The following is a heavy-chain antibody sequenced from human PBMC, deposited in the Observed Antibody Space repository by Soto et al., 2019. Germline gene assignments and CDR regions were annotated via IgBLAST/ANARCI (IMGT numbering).Heavy chain of an antibody. CDR2: IYYSGST. Sequence: PSETLSLTCTVSGGSISSSSYYWGWIRQPPGKGLEWIGSIYYSGSTYYNPSLKSRVTISVDTSKNQFPLKLSSVTAADTAVYYCARRSIAARHGGWFDPWGQGTLVTVSS. J-gene: IGHJ5*02. CDR3: ARRSIAARHGGWFDP. V-gene: IGHV4-39*01. D-gene: IGHD6-6*01. CDR1: GGSISSSSYY.